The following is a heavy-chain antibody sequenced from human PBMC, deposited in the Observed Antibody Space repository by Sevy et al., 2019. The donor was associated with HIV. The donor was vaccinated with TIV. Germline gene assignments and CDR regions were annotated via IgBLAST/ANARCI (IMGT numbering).Heavy chain of an antibody. CDR1: GFTFSNYA. V-gene: IGHV3-23*01. CDR3: VKEVSQYSYSDY. Sequence: GGSLRISCAASGFTFSNYAMSWVRQTPGKGLEWVPAISGSADATYYTDSVKGRFTISRDNSKNTVYLQMNSLRAEDTAVYYCVKEVSQYSYSDYWGQGTLVTVSS. CDR2: ISGSADAT. D-gene: IGHD5-18*01. J-gene: IGHJ4*02.